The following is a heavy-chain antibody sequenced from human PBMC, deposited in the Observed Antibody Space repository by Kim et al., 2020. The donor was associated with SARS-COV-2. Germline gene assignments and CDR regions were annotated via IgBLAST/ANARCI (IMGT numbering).Heavy chain of an antibody. CDR2: ISSSSSYI. D-gene: IGHD6-19*01. CDR3: ARRDGSGWVDYFDY. Sequence: GGSLRLSCAASGFTFSSYSMNWVRQAPGKGLEWVSSISSSSSYIYYADSVKGRFTISRDNAKNSLYLQMNSLRAEDTAVYYCARRDGSGWVDYFDYWGQGTLVTVSS. CDR1: GFTFSSYS. J-gene: IGHJ4*02. V-gene: IGHV3-21*01.